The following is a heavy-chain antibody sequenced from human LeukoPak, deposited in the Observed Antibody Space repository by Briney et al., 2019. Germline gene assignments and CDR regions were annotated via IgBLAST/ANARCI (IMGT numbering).Heavy chain of an antibody. CDR2: ISGSGGST. Sequence: GGSLRLSCAASGFTFSSYAMSWVRQAPGKGLEWVSAISGSGGSTYYADSVKGRFTISRDNSKNTLYLQMNSLRAEDTAVYYCAKGGRSAYYYDSSGYGFDYWGQGTLVTVSS. CDR1: GFTFSSYA. CDR3: AKGGRSAYYYDSSGYGFDY. V-gene: IGHV3-23*01. J-gene: IGHJ4*02. D-gene: IGHD3-22*01.